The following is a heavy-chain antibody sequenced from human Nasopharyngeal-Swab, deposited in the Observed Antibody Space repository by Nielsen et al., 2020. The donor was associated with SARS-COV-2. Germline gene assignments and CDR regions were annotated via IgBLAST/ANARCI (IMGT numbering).Heavy chain of an antibody. CDR2: ISYDGSNK. J-gene: IGHJ4*02. V-gene: IGHV3-30*03. Sequence: VRQMPGKGLEWVAVISYDGSNKYYADSVKGRFTISRDNSKNTLYLQMNSLRAEDTAVYYCARDAPAHYGAFYWGRGTLVTVSS. D-gene: IGHD4-17*01. CDR3: ARDAPAHYGAFY.